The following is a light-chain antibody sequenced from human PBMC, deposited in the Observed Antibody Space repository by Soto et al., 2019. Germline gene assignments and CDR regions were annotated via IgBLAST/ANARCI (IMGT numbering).Light chain of an antibody. Sequence: QSVLTQPASVSGSPGQSITISCTGTSSDVGGYNYVSWYQQHPGKAPKLMIYDVSNRPSGVSNRFSGSKSGNTASLPISGLQAEDEADYYCSSYTSSSTPVFGTGTKLTVL. V-gene: IGLV2-14*01. CDR3: SSYTSSSTPV. CDR1: SSDVGGYNY. J-gene: IGLJ1*01. CDR2: DVS.